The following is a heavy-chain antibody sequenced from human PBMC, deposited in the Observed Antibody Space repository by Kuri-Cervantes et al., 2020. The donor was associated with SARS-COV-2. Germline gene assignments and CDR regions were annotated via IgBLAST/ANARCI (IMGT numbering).Heavy chain of an antibody. CDR1: GYTFTSYG. V-gene: IGHV1-18*01. CDR2: ISAYNGNT. Sequence: ASVKVSCKASGYTFTSYGISWVRQAPGQGLEWMGWISAYNGNTNYAQKLQGRVTMTTDTSTSTAYMELRSLRSDDTAVYYCARVYCSGCSCYSLDYWGQGTLVTVSS. D-gene: IGHD2-15*01. J-gene: IGHJ4*02. CDR3: ARVYCSGCSCYSLDY.